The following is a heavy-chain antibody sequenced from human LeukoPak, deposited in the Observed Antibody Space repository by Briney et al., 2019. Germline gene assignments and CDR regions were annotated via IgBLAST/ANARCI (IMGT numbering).Heavy chain of an antibody. CDR3: AREAIQLWSGVFDY. Sequence: SETLSLTCTVSGYSISSGYYWGWIRQPPGKGLEWIGSIYHSGSTYYNPSLKSRVTISVDTSKNQFSLKLSSVTAADTAVYYCAREAIQLWSGVFDYWGQGTLVTVSS. D-gene: IGHD5-18*01. CDR1: GYSISSGYY. V-gene: IGHV4-38-2*02. CDR2: IYHSGST. J-gene: IGHJ4*02.